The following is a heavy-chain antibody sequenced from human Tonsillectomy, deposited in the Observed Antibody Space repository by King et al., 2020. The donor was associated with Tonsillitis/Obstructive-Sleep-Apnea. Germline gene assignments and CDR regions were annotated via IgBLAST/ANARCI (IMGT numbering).Heavy chain of an antibody. J-gene: IGHJ4*02. V-gene: IGHV3-23*04. CDR3: AKDRSYDFWSGYYVGDY. CDR1: GFTFSSYA. D-gene: IGHD3-3*01. Sequence: VQLVESGGGLVQPGGSLRLSCAASGFTFSSYAMSWVRQAPGKGLEWVSTLTGSADSTYYADSVKGRFTISRDNSKNKLYLQMNSLRAEDTAVYYCAKDRSYDFWSGYYVGDYWGQGTLVTVSS. CDR2: LTGSADST.